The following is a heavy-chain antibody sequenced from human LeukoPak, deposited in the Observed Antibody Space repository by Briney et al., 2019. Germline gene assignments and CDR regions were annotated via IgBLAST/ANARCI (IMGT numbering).Heavy chain of an antibody. CDR2: ISSSSSYI. CDR1: GFTFSSYS. J-gene: IGHJ6*03. Sequence: GGSLRLSCAASGFTFSSYSMNWVRQAPGKGLEWVSSISSSSSYIYYADSVKGRFPISRDNAKNSLYLQMNSLRAEDTAVYYCAREEKAQYCSGGSCYQNYYMDVWGKGTTVTVSS. CDR3: AREEKAQYCSGGSCYQNYYMDV. V-gene: IGHV3-21*01. D-gene: IGHD2-15*01.